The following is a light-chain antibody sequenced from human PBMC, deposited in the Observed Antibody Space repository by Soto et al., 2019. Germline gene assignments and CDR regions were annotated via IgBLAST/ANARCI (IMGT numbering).Light chain of an antibody. CDR3: SSYAGSNNVV. Sequence: QSALTQPHSASGSPGQSVTISCTGTSSDVGGYNYVSWYQQHPGKAPKLMIYEVSKRPSGVPDRFSGSKSGNTASLTVSGLQAEDEGDYYCSSYAGSNNVVFVGGTQLTVL. V-gene: IGLV2-8*01. CDR1: SSDVGGYNY. CDR2: EVS. J-gene: IGLJ2*01.